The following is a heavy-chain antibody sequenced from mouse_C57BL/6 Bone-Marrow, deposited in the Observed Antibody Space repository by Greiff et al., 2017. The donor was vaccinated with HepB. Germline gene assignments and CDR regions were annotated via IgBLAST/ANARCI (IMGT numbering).Heavy chain of an antibody. V-gene: IGHV1-4*01. CDR3: ARGLYDYGYYYAMDY. Sequence: QVQLKESGAELARPGASVKMSCKASGYTFTSYTMHWVKQRPGQGLEWTGYINPSSGYTKYNQKFKDKATLTADKSSSTAYMQLSSLTSEDSAVYYCARGLYDYGYYYAMDYWGQGTSVTVSS. CDR1: GYTFTSYT. D-gene: IGHD2-4*01. CDR2: INPSSGYT. J-gene: IGHJ4*01.